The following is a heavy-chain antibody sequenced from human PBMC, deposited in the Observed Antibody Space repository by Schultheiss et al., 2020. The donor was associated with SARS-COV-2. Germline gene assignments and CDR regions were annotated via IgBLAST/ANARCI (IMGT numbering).Heavy chain of an antibody. D-gene: IGHD4-11*01. Sequence: GESLKISCAASGFTFSSYWMHWVRQAPGKGLVWVSRINSDGSSTSYADSAKGRFTISRDNAKNTLYLQMNSLRAEDTAVYYCARDAFMTTVTTTPTYGMDVWGQGTTVTVSS. CDR3: ARDAFMTTVTTTPTYGMDV. CDR1: GFTFSSYW. CDR2: INSDGSST. J-gene: IGHJ6*02. V-gene: IGHV3-74*01.